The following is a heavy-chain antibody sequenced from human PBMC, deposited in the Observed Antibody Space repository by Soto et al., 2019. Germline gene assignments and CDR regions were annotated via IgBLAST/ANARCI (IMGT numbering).Heavy chain of an antibody. CDR3: AKAIEWGSSSWYGFHDAFDI. D-gene: IGHD6-13*01. CDR1: GFTFSSYA. V-gene: IGHV3-23*01. CDR2: ISGSGGST. Sequence: EVQLLESGGGLVQPGGSLRLSCAASGFTFSSYAMSWVRQAPGKGLEWVSAISGSGGSTYYADSVKGRFTISRDNSKNTLYLQMNSQRGEDTAVYYCAKAIEWGSSSWYGFHDAFDIWGQGTMVTVSS. J-gene: IGHJ3*02.